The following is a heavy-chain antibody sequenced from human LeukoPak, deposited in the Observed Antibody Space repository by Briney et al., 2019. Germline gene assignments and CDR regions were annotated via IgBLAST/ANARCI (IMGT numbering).Heavy chain of an antibody. CDR1: GFTFSNYE. CDR3: ARARTNYYYDSSGYYRDAFDI. V-gene: IGHV3-48*03. J-gene: IGHJ3*02. CDR2: ISSSGSTI. Sequence: PGGSLRLSCVASGFTFSNYEMNWVRQAPGKGLEWVSYISSSGSTIYYADSVKGRFTISRANAQNSMYLQMSSLRAEDTAVYYCARARTNYYYDSSGYYRDAFDIWGQGTMVTVSS. D-gene: IGHD3-22*01.